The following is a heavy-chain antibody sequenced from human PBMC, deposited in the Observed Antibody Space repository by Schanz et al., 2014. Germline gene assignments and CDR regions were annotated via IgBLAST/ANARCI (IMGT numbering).Heavy chain of an antibody. J-gene: IGHJ6*02. CDR3: TRLRRADPNGFDV. V-gene: IGHV1-69*02. D-gene: IGHD6-19*01. CDR1: GDPFSKYN. Sequence: QVQLVQSGPEVKKPGSSVKVSCHAFGDPFSKYNIMWVRQVPGQGLEWLGRIMPLRGIGNNAWKFQDRLTITADKAMNITYMELSSLGSEDTAVYYCTRLRRADPNGFDVWGQGTTVTVS. CDR2: IMPLRGIG.